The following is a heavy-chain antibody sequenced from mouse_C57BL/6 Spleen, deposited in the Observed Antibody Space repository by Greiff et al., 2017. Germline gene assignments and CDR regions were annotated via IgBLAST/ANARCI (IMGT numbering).Heavy chain of an antibody. Sequence: VQLQQSGAELMKPGASVKLSCKATGYSFTGYWIEWVKQRPGHGLEWIGEIFPGCGSTNYTQQFKGQATFTADTSSTTAYMQLSSLTTEDSAIYYCASITTLPYYAMDYWGQGTSVTGSS. V-gene: IGHV1-9*01. D-gene: IGHD1-1*01. CDR2: IFPGCGST. CDR1: GYSFTGYW. CDR3: ASITTLPYYAMDY. J-gene: IGHJ4*01.